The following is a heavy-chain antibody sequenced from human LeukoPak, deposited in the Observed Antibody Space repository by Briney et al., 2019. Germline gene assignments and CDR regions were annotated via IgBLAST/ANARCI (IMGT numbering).Heavy chain of an antibody. V-gene: IGHV3-73*01. J-gene: IGHJ3*02. CDR3: TRLAGGDAFDI. D-gene: IGHD2-15*01. Sequence: GGSLELSCAASGFTFSGSAMHWVRQASGKGLEWVGRIRSKAKGYTTAYGASVKGRFTISRDDSQRATYVQMNSLKIEDTAVYYCTRLAGGDAFDIWGPGTMVTVSS. CDR1: GFTFSGSA. CDR2: IRSKAKGYTT.